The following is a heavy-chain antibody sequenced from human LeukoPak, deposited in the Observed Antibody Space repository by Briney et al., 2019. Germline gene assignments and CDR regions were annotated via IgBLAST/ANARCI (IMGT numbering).Heavy chain of an antibody. Sequence: ASVKVSCKASGYTFTGYYMHWVRQAPGQGLEWMGWISAYNGNTNYAQKLQGRVTMTTDTSTSTAYMELRSLRSDDTAVYYCARVSSGWYYFDYWGQGTLVTVSS. CDR2: ISAYNGNT. CDR1: GYTFTGYY. CDR3: ARVSSGWYYFDY. J-gene: IGHJ4*02. V-gene: IGHV1-18*04. D-gene: IGHD6-19*01.